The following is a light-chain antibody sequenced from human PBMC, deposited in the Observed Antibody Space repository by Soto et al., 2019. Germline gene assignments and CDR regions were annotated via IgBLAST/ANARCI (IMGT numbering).Light chain of an antibody. Sequence: EIVLAQSPGTLSLSPWERATLSCRASQSVSSSYLAWYQQKPGQAPRLLIYGASTRATGIPARFSGRGSGTEFTLTISSLQSVDFAVYYCQQYDNWPQTFGQGTKVDIK. CDR3: QQYDNWPQT. J-gene: IGKJ1*01. CDR2: GAS. CDR1: QSVSSSY. V-gene: IGKV3-15*01.